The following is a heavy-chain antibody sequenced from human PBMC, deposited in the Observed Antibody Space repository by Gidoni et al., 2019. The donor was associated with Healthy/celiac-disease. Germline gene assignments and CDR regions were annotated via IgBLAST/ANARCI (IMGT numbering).Heavy chain of an antibody. Sequence: QVTLRESGPALVKPTQTLTLTCTFSGFSLSTSGMCVSWIRQPPGKALEWLARIDWDDDKYYSTSLKTRLTISKDTSKNQVVLTMTNMDPVDTATYYCARTRITMIVVAKKGFWFDPWGQGTLVTVSS. D-gene: IGHD3-22*01. V-gene: IGHV2-70*15. CDR2: IDWDDDK. CDR3: ARTRITMIVVAKKGFWFDP. J-gene: IGHJ5*02. CDR1: GFSLSTSGMC.